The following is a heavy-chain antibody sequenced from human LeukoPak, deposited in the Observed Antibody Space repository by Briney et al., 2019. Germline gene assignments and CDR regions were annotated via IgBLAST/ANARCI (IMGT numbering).Heavy chain of an antibody. CDR3: ARSSGWFLDF. CDR2: ISSGSSTI. CDR1: GFTFSGYT. Sequence: GGSLRLSCAASGFTFSGYTMSWVRQAPGKGLEWLSYISSGSSTIYYADSVKGRFTISRDNAKNSLYLQMNSLRDEDTAVYYCARSSGWFLDFWGQGTLVTVSS. D-gene: IGHD6-19*01. J-gene: IGHJ4*02. V-gene: IGHV3-48*02.